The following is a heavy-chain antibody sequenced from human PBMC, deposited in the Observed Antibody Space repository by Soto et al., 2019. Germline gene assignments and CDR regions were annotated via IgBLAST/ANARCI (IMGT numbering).Heavy chain of an antibody. J-gene: IGHJ3*02. Sequence: GGSLRLSCAASGFTFDDYAMHWVRQAPGKGLEWVSGISWNSGSIGYADSVKGRFTISRDNAKNSLYLQMNSLRAEDTALYYCAKVAYYSDRSGYYDAFDIWGQGTMVTVSS. CDR3: AKVAYYSDRSGYYDAFDI. D-gene: IGHD3-22*01. V-gene: IGHV3-9*01. CDR1: GFTFDDYA. CDR2: ISWNSGSI.